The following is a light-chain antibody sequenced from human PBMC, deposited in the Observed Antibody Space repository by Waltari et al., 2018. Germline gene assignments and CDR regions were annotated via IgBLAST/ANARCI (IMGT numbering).Light chain of an antibody. CDR2: ENT. CDR1: SSNIGNNY. J-gene: IGLJ7*01. CDR3: GTWDSSLSGAV. Sequence: QSVLTQPPSVSAAPGQRVTISCSGGSSNIGNNYVSWYRQFPGTAPKLLINENTERPSGIPGRCSGPKSGTSATLDITGLQAGDEADYYCGTWDSSLSGAVFGGGTHLTVL. V-gene: IGLV1-51*02.